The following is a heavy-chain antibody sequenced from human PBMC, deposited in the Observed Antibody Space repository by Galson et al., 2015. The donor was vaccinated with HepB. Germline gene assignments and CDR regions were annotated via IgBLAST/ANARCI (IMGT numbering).Heavy chain of an antibody. V-gene: IGHV3-23*01. CDR1: GFTFRSYA. CDR2: ISGSGGST. Sequence: SLRLSCAAFGFTFRSYAMSWVRQAPGKGLEWVSAISGSGGSTYYADSVKGRFTISRDNSKNTLYLQMNSVRAEDTAVYYCVKVSVSSSWNYYYYGMDVWGQGTTVTVSS. CDR3: VKVSVSSSWNYYYYGMDV. J-gene: IGHJ6*02. D-gene: IGHD2-15*01.